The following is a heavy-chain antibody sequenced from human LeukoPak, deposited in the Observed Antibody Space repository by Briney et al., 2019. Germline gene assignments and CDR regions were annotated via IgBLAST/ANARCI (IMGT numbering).Heavy chain of an antibody. CDR3: AKDHRPIQGVNPFDY. V-gene: IGHV3-30*18. CDR1: GFTFSSYG. Sequence: GRSLRLSCAASGFTFSSYGMHWVRQAPGKGLEWVAVISYDGSNKYYADSVKGRFTISRDNSKNTLYLQMNSLRAEDTAVYYCAKDHRPIQGVNPFDYWGQGTLVTVSS. D-gene: IGHD3-10*01. CDR2: ISYDGSNK. J-gene: IGHJ4*02.